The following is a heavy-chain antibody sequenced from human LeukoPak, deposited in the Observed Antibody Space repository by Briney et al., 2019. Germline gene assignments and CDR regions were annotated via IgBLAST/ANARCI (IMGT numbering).Heavy chain of an antibody. CDR2: IYTGGNT. CDR3: ARTDWPYAFDI. V-gene: IGHV3-66*01. CDR1: GFTVSSNY. J-gene: IGHJ3*02. Sequence: PGGSLRLSCAASGFTVSSNYMSWVRQAPGKGLEWVSVIYTGGNTYYADSVKDRFTISRDNSKNTLYLQMNSLRAEDTAVYYCARTDWPYAFDIWGQGTIVTVSS. D-gene: IGHD2-21*01.